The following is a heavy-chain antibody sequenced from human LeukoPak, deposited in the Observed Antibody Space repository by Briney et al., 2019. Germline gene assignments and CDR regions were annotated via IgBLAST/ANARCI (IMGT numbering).Heavy chain of an antibody. V-gene: IGHV3-23*01. CDR3: AKGDFYGSGRDYYYYMDV. D-gene: IGHD3-10*01. J-gene: IGHJ6*03. Sequence: GGSLRLSCAASGFTFSRYGMSWVRQAPGKGLEWVSAISGGGGRTYYAASVKGRFTISRDNSKNTLYLQMNSLRAEDTAVYNCAKGDFYGSGRDYYYYMDVWGKGTTVTISS. CDR2: ISGGGGRT. CDR1: GFTFSRYG.